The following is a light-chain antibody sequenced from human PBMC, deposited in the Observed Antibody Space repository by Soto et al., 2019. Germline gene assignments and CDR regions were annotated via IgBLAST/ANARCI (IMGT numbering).Light chain of an antibody. Sequence: QSVLTQPASVSGSPGQSITISCTETSSDVGGYDYVSWYQHHPGKTPKLTIYEVSNRPSGVSNRFSGSKSGNTASLTISGLQAEDEAEYYCSSYTSSSTDVFGTGTKVTVL. J-gene: IGLJ1*01. CDR2: EVS. CDR3: SSYTSSSTDV. CDR1: SSDVGGYDY. V-gene: IGLV2-14*01.